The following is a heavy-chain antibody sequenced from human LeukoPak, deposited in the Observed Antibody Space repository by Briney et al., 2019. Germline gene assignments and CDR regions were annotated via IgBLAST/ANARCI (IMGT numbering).Heavy chain of an antibody. J-gene: IGHJ4*02. Sequence: GGSLRLSCAASGLAFSAYKMHWVRQAPRKGLVWVSRISTDGYTTDYADFVQGRFTASRDNTKNTWSLEMNSLRAEDTAVYYCAKGGSYPIDYWGQGALVTVSS. CDR1: GLAFSAYK. CDR3: AKGGSYPIDY. V-gene: IGHV3-74*01. D-gene: IGHD1-26*01. CDR2: ISTDGYTT.